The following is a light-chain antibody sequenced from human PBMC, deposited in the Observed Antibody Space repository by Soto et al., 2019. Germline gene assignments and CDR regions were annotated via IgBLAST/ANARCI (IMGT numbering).Light chain of an antibody. CDR2: TTS. V-gene: IGKV3-20*01. CDR1: QSISTSY. CDR3: QQYYSSPPEPST. Sequence: EIVLSQSPDTLSLSPGERATLSCRASQSISTSYVAWYQQRPGQAPRLLIHTTSNRATGIPDRFTGSGAGADFTLTISRLEPEDVGVYYCQQYYSSPPEPSTFGQGTKLEI. J-gene: IGKJ2*01.